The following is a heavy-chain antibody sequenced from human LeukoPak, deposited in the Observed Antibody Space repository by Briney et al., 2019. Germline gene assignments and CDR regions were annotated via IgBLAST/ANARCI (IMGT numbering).Heavy chain of an antibody. V-gene: IGHV1-18*01. D-gene: IGHD2-15*01. CDR2: ISAYNGNT. Sequence: ASAKVSCKASGYTFTSYGISWVRQAPGQGLEWMGRISAYNGNTNYAQKLQGRVTMTTDTPTSTAYMELRSLRSDDTAVYYCARDQFLGYCSGGSCYKGWFDPWGQGTLVTVSS. CDR1: GYTFTSYG. J-gene: IGHJ5*02. CDR3: ARDQFLGYCSGGSCYKGWFDP.